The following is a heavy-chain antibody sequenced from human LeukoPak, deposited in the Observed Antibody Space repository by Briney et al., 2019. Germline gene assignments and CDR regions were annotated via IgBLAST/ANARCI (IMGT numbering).Heavy chain of an antibody. D-gene: IGHD3-22*01. CDR2: IYTSGST. CDR1: GGSISSYY. CDR3: AREPDYYDSSGWYLDL. J-gene: IGHJ2*01. Sequence: SETLSLTCTVSGGSISSYYWSWIRQPAGKGLEWIGRIYTSGSTNYNPSLKSRVTMSVDTSKNQFSLKLSSVTAADTAVYYCAREPDYYDSSGWYLDLWGRGTLVTVSS. V-gene: IGHV4-4*07.